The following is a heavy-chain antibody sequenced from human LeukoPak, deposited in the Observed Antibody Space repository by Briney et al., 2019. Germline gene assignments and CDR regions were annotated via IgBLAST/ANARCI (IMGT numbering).Heavy chain of an antibody. CDR3: AKSGFGELLY. V-gene: IGHV1-69*05. CDR1: GYTFTDYG. J-gene: IGHJ4*02. Sequence: SVKVSCKASGYTFTDYGISWVRQAPGQGLEWMGGIIPIFGTANYAQKFQGRVTITTDESTSTAYMELSSLRSEDTAVYYCAKSGFGELLYWGQGTLVTVSS. D-gene: IGHD3-10*01. CDR2: IIPIFGTA.